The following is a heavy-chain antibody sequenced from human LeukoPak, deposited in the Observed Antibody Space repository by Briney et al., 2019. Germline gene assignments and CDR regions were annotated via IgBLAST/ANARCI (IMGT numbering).Heavy chain of an antibody. CDR1: GYTFTGYY. CDR3: ARDWNGEMATITLDY. Sequence: ASVKVSCKASGYTFTGYYMHWVRHAPGQGLEWMGWINPNSGGTNYAQKFQGRVTITADKSTSTAYMELSSLRSEDTAVYYCARDWNGEMATITLDYWGQGTLVTVSS. D-gene: IGHD5-24*01. J-gene: IGHJ4*02. V-gene: IGHV1-2*02. CDR2: INPNSGGT.